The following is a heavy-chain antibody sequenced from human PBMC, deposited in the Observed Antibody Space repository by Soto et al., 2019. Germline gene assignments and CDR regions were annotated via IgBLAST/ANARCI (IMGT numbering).Heavy chain of an antibody. CDR1: GFTFSSYG. V-gene: IGHV3-33*01. Sequence: QVQLVESGGGVVQPGRSLRLSCAASGFTFSSYGMHWVRQAPGKGLDWVAVIWYDGSNKYYADSVKGRFTISRDNSKNTLYLQMNSLRAEDTAVYYCAREGDYVWGSYRPFYYYYGMDVWGQGTTVTVSS. D-gene: IGHD3-16*02. CDR3: AREGDYVWGSYRPFYYYYGMDV. J-gene: IGHJ6*02. CDR2: IWYDGSNK.